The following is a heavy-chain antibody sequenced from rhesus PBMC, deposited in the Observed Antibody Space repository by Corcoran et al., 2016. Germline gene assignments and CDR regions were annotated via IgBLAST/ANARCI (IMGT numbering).Heavy chain of an antibody. Sequence: QVQLQESGPGLVKPSETLSLTCAVSGYSISSGYNWGWIRQPPGKGLVYIGYISGSSGSTYYNPSLMSRVTISKDTSKNQCSLKLSSVTAADTDVYYCARRGSYSGIDDWGQGVLVTVSS. D-gene: IGHD3-16*01. CDR1: GYSISSGYN. CDR3: ARRGSYSGIDD. V-gene: IGHV4-99*01. J-gene: IGHJ4*01. CDR2: ISGSSGST.